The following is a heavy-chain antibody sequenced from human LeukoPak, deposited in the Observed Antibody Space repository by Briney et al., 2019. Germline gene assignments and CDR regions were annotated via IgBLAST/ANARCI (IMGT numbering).Heavy chain of an antibody. J-gene: IGHJ6*03. Sequence: ASVKVSRKASGYTFTSYDIAWVRQAAGQGLEWMGWMNRNTGNTGYVPKFQCIVTMTRNTSISTAYMELSSLRSEDTAVYYCARLRTILYYMDVWGKGTTVTVSS. CDR1: GYTFTSYD. D-gene: IGHD3-3*01. V-gene: IGHV1-8*01. CDR2: MNRNTGNT. CDR3: ARLRTILYYMDV.